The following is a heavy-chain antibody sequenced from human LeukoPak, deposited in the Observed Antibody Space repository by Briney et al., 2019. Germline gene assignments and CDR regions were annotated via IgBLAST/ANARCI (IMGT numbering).Heavy chain of an antibody. Sequence: SETLSLTCTVSGGSISSGGYYWSWIRQHPGKGLEWIGYIYYSGSTYFNPSLKSRVTISLDTSKNQFSLKLSSVTAADTAVYYCAVLEGYYSGSGNYSWGQGTLVTVSS. CDR2: IYYSGST. CDR1: GGSISSGGYY. J-gene: IGHJ4*02. V-gene: IGHV4-31*03. CDR3: AVLEGYYSGSGNYS. D-gene: IGHD3-10*01.